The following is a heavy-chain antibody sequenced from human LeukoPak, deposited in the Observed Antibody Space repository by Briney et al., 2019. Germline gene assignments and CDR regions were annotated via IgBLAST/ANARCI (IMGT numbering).Heavy chain of an antibody. D-gene: IGHD3-22*01. V-gene: IGHV1-69*04. Sequence: SVKVSCKASGGTFSRYAISGVGQAPGQGLEWMGRIIPILGIANYAQKFQGRVTITADKSTSTAYMELSSLRSEDTAVYYCARDRDDSSGYYYYYYGKDVWGQGTTVTVSS. J-gene: IGHJ6*02. CDR1: GGTFSRYA. CDR3: ARDRDDSSGYYYYYYGKDV. CDR2: IIPILGIA.